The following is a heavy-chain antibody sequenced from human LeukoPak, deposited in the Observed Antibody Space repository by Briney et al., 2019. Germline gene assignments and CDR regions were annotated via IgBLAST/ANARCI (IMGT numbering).Heavy chain of an antibody. D-gene: IGHD3-10*01. CDR3: ARFIMVRGVKGWYFDL. CDR2: IYYSGST. V-gene: IGHV4-59*01. Sequence: PSGTLSLTCTVSGGSISSYYWSWIRQPPGKGLEWIGYIYYSGSTNYNPSLKSRVTISVDTSKNQFSLKLSSVTAADTAVYYCARFIMVRGVKGWYFDLWGRGTLVTVSS. J-gene: IGHJ2*01. CDR1: GGSISSYY.